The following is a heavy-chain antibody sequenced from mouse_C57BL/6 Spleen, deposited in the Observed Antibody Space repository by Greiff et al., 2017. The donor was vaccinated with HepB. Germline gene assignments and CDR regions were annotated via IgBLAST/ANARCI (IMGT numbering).Heavy chain of an antibody. CDR1: GFTFSSYA. CDR3: ARDYDYEGPLWFAY. J-gene: IGHJ3*01. D-gene: IGHD2-4*01. V-gene: IGHV5-4*01. Sequence: DVKLVESGGGLVKPGGSLKLSCAASGFTFSSYAMSWVRQTPEKRLEWVATISDGGSYTYYPDNVKGRFTISRDNAKNNLYLQMSHLKSEDTAMYYCARDYDYEGPLWFAYWGQGTLVTVSA. CDR2: ISDGGSYT.